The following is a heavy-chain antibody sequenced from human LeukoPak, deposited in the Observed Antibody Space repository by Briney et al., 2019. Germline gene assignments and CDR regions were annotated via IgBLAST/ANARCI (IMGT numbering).Heavy chain of an antibody. Sequence: KPGGSLRLSCAASGFTFSGFAMSWVRLTPGKGLEWVSGISGSGDNTLYADSVRGRFTISRDDSKNTVYLQMNNLRDEDTALYYCVREAGYCASVCLKSNWFDPWGQGTLVTVSS. CDR3: VREAGYCASVCLKSNWFDP. J-gene: IGHJ5*02. V-gene: IGHV3-23*01. D-gene: IGHD2-21*02. CDR1: GFTFSGFA. CDR2: ISGSGDNT.